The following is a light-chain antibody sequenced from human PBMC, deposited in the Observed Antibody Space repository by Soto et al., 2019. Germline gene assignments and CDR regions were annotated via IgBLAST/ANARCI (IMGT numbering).Light chain of an antibody. Sequence: EIVLTQSPATLSLSPGERATLSCRASQSVSDYLAWYQQKPGQAPRLLIYDASSRATGIPARFSGSGSGTDFTLTISSLQPEDFATYFCQQDYSAPWTFGQGTKVDIK. J-gene: IGKJ1*01. CDR1: QSVSDY. V-gene: IGKV3-11*01. CDR3: QQDYSAPWT. CDR2: DAS.